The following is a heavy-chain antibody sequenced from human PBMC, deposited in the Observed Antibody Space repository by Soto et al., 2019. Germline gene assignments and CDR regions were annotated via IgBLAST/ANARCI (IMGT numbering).Heavy chain of an antibody. V-gene: IGHV1-69*02. CDR3: ARGKYCSTTSCYSHFDY. CDR1: GGTFSSYT. J-gene: IGHJ4*01. Sequence: QVQLVQSGAEVKKPGSSVKVSCKASGGTFSSYTISWVRQAPGQGLEWMGRIIPFLGIGNYAQRFQGRVTIPADKSTSTAYMEMSSLRSEDTAVYYCARGKYCSTTSCYSHFDYWGHGTLVTVSS. D-gene: IGHD2-2*01. CDR2: IIPFLGIG.